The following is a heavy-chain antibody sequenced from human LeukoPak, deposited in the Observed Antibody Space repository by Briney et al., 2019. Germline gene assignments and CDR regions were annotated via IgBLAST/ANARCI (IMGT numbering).Heavy chain of an antibody. CDR3: AKDYSGSYYGGDY. V-gene: IGHV3-33*03. CDR2: IWYDGSNK. D-gene: IGHD1-26*01. Sequence: PGGSLRLPCAASGFTFSSYGMHWVRQAPGKGLEWVAVIWYDGSNKYYADSVKGRFTISRDNSKNSLYLQMNSLRTEDTALYYCAKDYSGSYYGGDYWGQGTLVTVSS. CDR1: GFTFSSYG. J-gene: IGHJ4*02.